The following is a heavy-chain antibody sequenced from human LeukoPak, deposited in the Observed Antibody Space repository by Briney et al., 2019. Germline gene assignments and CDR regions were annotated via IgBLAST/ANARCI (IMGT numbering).Heavy chain of an antibody. CDR2: ISSTSSTI. J-gene: IGHJ1*01. CDR1: GLSFRSYS. Sequence: PGGSLRLSCVASGLSFRSYSMNWVRQAPGKGLEWVSYISSTSSTIYYADSVKGRFTISRDNAKNSLYLQMNSLRAEDTAVYYCARGSIFGVVSHFQHWGQGTLVTVSS. V-gene: IGHV3-48*04. D-gene: IGHD3-3*01. CDR3: ARGSIFGVVSHFQH.